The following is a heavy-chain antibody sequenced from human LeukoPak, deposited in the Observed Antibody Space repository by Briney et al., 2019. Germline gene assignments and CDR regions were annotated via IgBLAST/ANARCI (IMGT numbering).Heavy chain of an antibody. J-gene: IGHJ4*02. CDR1: GGTFSSYA. Sequence: EASVKVSCKASGGTFSSYAISWVRQAPGQGLEWMGRIIPILGIANYAQKFQGRVTITADKSTSTAYMELSSLRSEDTAVYYCASAMAGVVTANLGYWGQGTLVTVSS. CDR2: IIPILGIA. V-gene: IGHV1-69*04. D-gene: IGHD2-21*02. CDR3: ASAMAGVVTANLGY.